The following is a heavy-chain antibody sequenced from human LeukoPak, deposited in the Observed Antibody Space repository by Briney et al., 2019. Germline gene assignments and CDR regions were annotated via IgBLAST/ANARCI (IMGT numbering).Heavy chain of an antibody. D-gene: IGHD1-1*01. CDR3: ARGGAFYWNPRY. CDR1: GFTVSDHY. CDR2: LYTDDTT. Sequence: GGSLRPSCVASGFTVSDHYMSWVRQAPGKGLEWVSLLYTDDTTIYADSVEGRFTISRDDSKNTIYLHMTTLRGEDTAVYYCARGGAFYWNPRYWGQGTLVTVSS. V-gene: IGHV3-53*01. J-gene: IGHJ4*02.